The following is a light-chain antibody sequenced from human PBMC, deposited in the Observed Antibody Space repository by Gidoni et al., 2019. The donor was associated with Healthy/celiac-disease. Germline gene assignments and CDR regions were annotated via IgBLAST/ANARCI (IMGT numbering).Light chain of an antibody. V-gene: IGLV4-69*01. CDR3: QTWGTGVWV. CDR1: SGHSSYA. CDR2: LNSDGSH. Sequence: QLVLTQSPSASASLGASVKLTCTLSSGHSSYAIAWHQQQPEKGPRYLMKLNSDGSHSKGDGIPDRFSGSSYGAERYLTISSLQSEDEADYYCQTWGTGVWVFGGGTKLTV. J-gene: IGLJ3*02.